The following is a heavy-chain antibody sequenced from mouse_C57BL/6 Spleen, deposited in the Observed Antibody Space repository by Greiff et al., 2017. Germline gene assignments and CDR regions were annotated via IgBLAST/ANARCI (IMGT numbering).Heavy chain of an antibody. V-gene: IGHV1-53*01. CDR1: GYTFTSYW. J-gene: IGHJ4*01. CDR3: ARGYSNYDAMDY. D-gene: IGHD2-5*01. CDR2: INPSNGGT. Sequence: QVQLQQSGTELVKPGASVKLFCKASGYTFTSYWMHWVKQRPGQGLEWIGNINPSNGGTNYNEKFKSKATLTVDKSSSTAYMQLSSLTSEDSAVYYCARGYSNYDAMDYWGQGTSVTVSS.